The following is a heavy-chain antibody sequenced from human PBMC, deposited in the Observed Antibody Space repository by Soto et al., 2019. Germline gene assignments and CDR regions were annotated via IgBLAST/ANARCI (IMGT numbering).Heavy chain of an antibody. D-gene: IGHD3-16*01. Sequence: PGGSLRLSCAASGFTFSSYAMSWVRQAPGKGLEWVSAIYSGGSTYYADSVKGRFTISRHNSKNTLYLQMNSLRAEDTAVYYCARDYYDYIWRYFDYWGQGTLVTVSS. CDR3: ARDYYDYIWRYFDY. CDR1: GFTFSSYA. CDR2: IYSGGST. V-gene: IGHV3-53*04. J-gene: IGHJ4*02.